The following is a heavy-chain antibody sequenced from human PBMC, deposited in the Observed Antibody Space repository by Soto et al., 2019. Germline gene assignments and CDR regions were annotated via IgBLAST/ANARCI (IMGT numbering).Heavy chain of an antibody. Sequence: GESLKISCKGSGYSFTSYWIGWVRQMPGKGLEWMGIIYPGDSDTRYSPPFQGQVTISADKSISTAYLQWSSLKASDTAMYYCARQGEGRRRYYYYYMDVWGKGTTVTVSS. V-gene: IGHV5-51*01. J-gene: IGHJ6*03. CDR1: GYSFTSYW. CDR3: ARQGEGRRRYYYYYMDV. CDR2: IYPGDSDT. D-gene: IGHD2-21*01.